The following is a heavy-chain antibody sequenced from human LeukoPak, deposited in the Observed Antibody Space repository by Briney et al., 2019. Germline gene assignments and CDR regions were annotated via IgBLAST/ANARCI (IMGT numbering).Heavy chain of an antibody. CDR3: ATFAPWNDGYWFDP. D-gene: IGHD1-1*01. Sequence: SQTLSLTCTVSGGSISSYYWSWIRQPPGKGLEWIGYIYYSGSTYYNPSLKSRVTISVDTSKNQFSLKLSSVTAADTAVYYCATFAPWNDGYWFDPWGQGTLVTVSS. CDR1: GGSISSYY. V-gene: IGHV4-59*06. CDR2: IYYSGST. J-gene: IGHJ5*02.